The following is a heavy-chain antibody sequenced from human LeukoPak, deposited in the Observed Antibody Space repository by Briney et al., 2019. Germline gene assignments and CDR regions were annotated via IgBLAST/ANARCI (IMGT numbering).Heavy chain of an antibody. CDR3: ARTFYCSGGTCSNWFDP. D-gene: IGHD2-15*01. Sequence: SGTLSLTCAVYGGSFSGYYWSWIRQPPGKGPEWIGEINDSESTNYNASLSSRVTISVDTSKNQFSLKLTSVTAADTAVYYCARTFYCSGGTCSNWFDPWGQGTLVTVSS. CDR2: INDSEST. V-gene: IGHV4-34*01. CDR1: GGSFSGYY. J-gene: IGHJ5*02.